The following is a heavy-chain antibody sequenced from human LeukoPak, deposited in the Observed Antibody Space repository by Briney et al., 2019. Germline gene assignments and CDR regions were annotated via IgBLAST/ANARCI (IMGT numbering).Heavy chain of an antibody. J-gene: IGHJ4*02. CDR2: IIPIFGTA. Sequence: SVKVSCKASGGTFSSYAISWVRRAPGQGLEWMGRIIPIFGTANYAQKFQGRVTITTDESTSTAYMELSSLRSKDTAVYYCARDMAYCGGDCYHFDYWGQGTLVTVSS. CDR3: ARDMAYCGGDCYHFDY. CDR1: GGTFSSYA. V-gene: IGHV1-69*05. D-gene: IGHD2-21*02.